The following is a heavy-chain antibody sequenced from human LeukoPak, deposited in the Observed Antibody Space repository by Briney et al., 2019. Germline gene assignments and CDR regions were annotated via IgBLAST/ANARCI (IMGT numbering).Heavy chain of an antibody. CDR1: GDFITAYY. CDR3: ARLYLPATRFDY. Sequence: SETLSLTCTVSGDFITAYYWSWIRQSPGKGLEWIGYVYYSGSTEYNPSLRSRVTISLEMSKHQFSLNLTSVTAADTAVYYCARLYLPATRFDYWGQGTLVTVSS. V-gene: IGHV4-59*01. J-gene: IGHJ4*02. CDR2: VYYSGST. D-gene: IGHD5-24*01.